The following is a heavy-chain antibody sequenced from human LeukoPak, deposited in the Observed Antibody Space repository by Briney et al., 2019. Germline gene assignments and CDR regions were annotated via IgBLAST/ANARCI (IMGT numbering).Heavy chain of an antibody. J-gene: IGHJ4*02. D-gene: IGHD6-6*01. Sequence: PGGSLRLSCAAPRFTFTSYEMNWVRQAPGKGLEWVSYISSSGSTISYADSVKGRFTISRDNAKNSLFLQMSGLRAEDTAVYYCARAYSSSTFDYWGQGTLVTVSS. CDR1: RFTFTSYE. V-gene: IGHV3-48*03. CDR2: ISSSGSTI. CDR3: ARAYSSSTFDY.